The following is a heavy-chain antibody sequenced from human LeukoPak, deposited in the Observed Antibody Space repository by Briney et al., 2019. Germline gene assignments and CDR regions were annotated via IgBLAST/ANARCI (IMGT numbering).Heavy chain of an antibody. V-gene: IGHV4-39*01. Sequence: SETLSLTCTVSGGSISSSSYYWGWIRQPPGKGLEWIGSIYYSGSTYYNPSLKSRVTISVDTSKNQFSLKLSSVTAADTAVYYCARHRSGSYFEGYFDYWGQGTLVTVSS. CDR1: GGSISSSSYY. CDR2: IYYSGST. D-gene: IGHD1-26*01. CDR3: ARHRSGSYFEGYFDY. J-gene: IGHJ4*02.